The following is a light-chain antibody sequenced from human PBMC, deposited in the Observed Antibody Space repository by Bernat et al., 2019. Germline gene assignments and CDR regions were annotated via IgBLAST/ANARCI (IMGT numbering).Light chain of an antibody. J-gene: IGKJ1*01. Sequence: AIRMTQSPSSFSASTGDRVSITCRASQGISSYLAWYQQKPGTAPKLLIYAASTLQSGVPSRFSGSGSGTDFTLTISCLQSEDFATYYCQQYYTYPWPFGLGTKVEVK. CDR3: QQYYTYPWP. CDR2: AAS. V-gene: IGKV1-8*01. CDR1: QGISSY.